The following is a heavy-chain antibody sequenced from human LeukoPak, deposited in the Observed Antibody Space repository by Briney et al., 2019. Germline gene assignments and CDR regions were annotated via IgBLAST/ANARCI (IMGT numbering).Heavy chain of an antibody. CDR2: ISAYNANT. J-gene: IGHJ4*02. D-gene: IGHD1-26*01. CDR1: GYTFTSFG. V-gene: IGHV1-18*01. Sequence: VASVKVSCKASGYTFTSFGISWVRQAPGQGLEWMGWISAYNANTNYAQKLQGRVTMTTDTSTSTAYMDLRSLRSDDTAVYYCARDQVVGAIAGTFDHWGQGTQVTVSS. CDR3: ARDQVVGAIAGTFDH.